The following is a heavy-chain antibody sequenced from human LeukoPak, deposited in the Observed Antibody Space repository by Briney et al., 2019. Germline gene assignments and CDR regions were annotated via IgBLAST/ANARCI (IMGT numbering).Heavy chain of an antibody. D-gene: IGHD6-6*01. CDR3: ARDREYSSSSYFDY. Sequence: GGSLRLSCAASGFTFSSYAMSWVRQAPGKGLEWVSYISSSSSTIYYADSVKGRFTISRDNAKNSLYLQMNSLRAEDTAVYYCARDREYSSSSYFDYWGQGTLVTVSS. V-gene: IGHV3-48*01. CDR1: GFTFSSYA. CDR2: ISSSSSTI. J-gene: IGHJ4*02.